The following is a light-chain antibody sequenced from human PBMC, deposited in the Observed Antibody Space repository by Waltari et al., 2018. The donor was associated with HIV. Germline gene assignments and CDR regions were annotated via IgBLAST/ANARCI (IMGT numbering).Light chain of an antibody. CDR3: QQSYSIPFT. Sequence: DIQMTQSPSSLSASLGDRVTITCRASQTITRYLNWYQQKPGKATKLLIYGASNLQSGVPSRFSGSGSGADFTLTISTLQPEDFATYYCQQSYSIPFTFGPGTKVDIK. CDR1: QTITRY. J-gene: IGKJ3*01. V-gene: IGKV1-39*01. CDR2: GAS.